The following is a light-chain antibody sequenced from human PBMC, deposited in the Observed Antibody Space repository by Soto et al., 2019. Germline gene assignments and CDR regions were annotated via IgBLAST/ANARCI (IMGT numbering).Light chain of an antibody. J-gene: IGLJ3*02. CDR3: AAWDDTLTGWV. Sequence: QAVVTQPPSASGTPGQRVTISCSGSSSNIGRNTVNWYQQLPGTAPKILVYLNNQRPSGVPDRFSGSKSGTSASLAISGLQSEDEAEYYCAAWDDTLTGWVFGGGTKLTVL. CDR1: SSNIGRNT. CDR2: LNN. V-gene: IGLV1-44*01.